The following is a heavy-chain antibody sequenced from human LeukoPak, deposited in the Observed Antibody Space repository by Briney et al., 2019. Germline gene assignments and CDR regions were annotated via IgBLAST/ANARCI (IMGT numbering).Heavy chain of an antibody. J-gene: IGHJ4*02. CDR3: ARARVDYYDSSGYEALDY. Sequence: GGSLRLSCAASGFTFSSYWMSWVRQAPGKGLEWVANIKQDGSEKYYVDSVKGRFTISRDNAKNSLYLQMNSLRAEDTAVYYCARARVDYYDSSGYEALDYWGQGTLVTVSS. V-gene: IGHV3-7*01. D-gene: IGHD3-22*01. CDR2: IKQDGSEK. CDR1: GFTFSSYW.